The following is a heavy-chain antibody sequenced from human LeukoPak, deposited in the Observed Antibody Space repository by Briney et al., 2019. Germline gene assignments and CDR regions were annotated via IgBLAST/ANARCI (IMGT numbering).Heavy chain of an antibody. CDR2: IYYSGST. CDR1: GGSISSYY. Sequence: SETLSLTCTVSGGSISSYYWSWIRQPPGKGLEWIGYIYYSGSTNYNPSLKSRVTISVDTSKNQFSLKLSSVTAADTAVYYCAKDLRHTMIVVVKGGGAFDIWGQGTMVTVSS. V-gene: IGHV4-59*12. CDR3: AKDLRHTMIVVVKGGGAFDI. D-gene: IGHD3-22*01. J-gene: IGHJ3*02.